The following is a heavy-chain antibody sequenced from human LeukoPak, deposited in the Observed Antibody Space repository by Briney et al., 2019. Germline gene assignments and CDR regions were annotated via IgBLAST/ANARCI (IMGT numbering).Heavy chain of an antibody. V-gene: IGHV3-23*01. CDR2: ISNSDGNT. Sequence: DPGGSLRLSCAASGFTFSNYAMSWVRQAPGKGLEWVSTISNSDGNTYYADSVKGRFTISRDNSKNSLYLQMNSLRAEDTAVYYCARAKALYYYYYYMDVWGKGTTVTISS. CDR3: ARAKALYYYYYYMDV. J-gene: IGHJ6*03. CDR1: GFTFSNYA.